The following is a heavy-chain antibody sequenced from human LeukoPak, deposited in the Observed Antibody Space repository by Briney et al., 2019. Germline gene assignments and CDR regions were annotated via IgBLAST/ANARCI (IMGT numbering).Heavy chain of an antibody. Sequence: GGSLRLSCAASGFTFSDYYMSWIRQAPGKGLEWVSYISSSGSTIYYADSVKGRFTISRDNAKNSLYLQMNSLRAEDTAVYYCASGRDCSGGSCYPRRIRYYYYMDVWGKGTTVTISS. V-gene: IGHV3-11*01. CDR1: GFTFSDYY. CDR2: ISSSGSTI. J-gene: IGHJ6*03. D-gene: IGHD2-15*01. CDR3: ASGRDCSGGSCYPRRIRYYYYMDV.